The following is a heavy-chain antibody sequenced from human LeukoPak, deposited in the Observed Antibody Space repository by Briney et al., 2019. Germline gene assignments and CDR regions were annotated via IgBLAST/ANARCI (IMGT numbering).Heavy chain of an antibody. CDR3: ARHRGYSYGYQDY. CDR2: IYRSGSA. D-gene: IGHD5-18*01. V-gene: IGHV4-39*01. CDR1: GGSISSTGYY. Sequence: SETLSLTCTVSGGSISSTGYYWGWIRQPPGKGLEWIGSIYRSGSAYYKPSLTSRVTLSVDTSKNQFSLKLSSVTASDTAVYYCARHRGYSYGYQDYWGQGTLSPSPQ. J-gene: IGHJ4*02.